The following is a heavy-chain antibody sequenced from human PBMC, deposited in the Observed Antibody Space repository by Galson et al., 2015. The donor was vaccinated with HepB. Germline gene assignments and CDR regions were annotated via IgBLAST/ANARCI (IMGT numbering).Heavy chain of an antibody. CDR1: GGTFSSYA. J-gene: IGHJ6*02. Sequence: SVKVSCKASGGTFSSYAISWVRQAPGQGLEWMGGIIPIFGTANYAQKFQGRVTITADESTSTAYMELSSLRSEDTAVYYCAGSGCSGGSCYSPYYYYGMDVWGQGTTVTVSS. V-gene: IGHV1-69*13. CDR2: IIPIFGTA. D-gene: IGHD2-15*01. CDR3: AGSGCSGGSCYSPYYYYGMDV.